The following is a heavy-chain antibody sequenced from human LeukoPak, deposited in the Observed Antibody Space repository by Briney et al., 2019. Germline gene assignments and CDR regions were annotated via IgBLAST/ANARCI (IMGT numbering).Heavy chain of an antibody. CDR2: IIPIFGTA. CDR3: ASAGSSGLSRMDY. CDR1: GGTFSSYA. J-gene: IGHJ4*02. D-gene: IGHD6-19*01. Sequence: SVKVSCKASGGTFSSYAISWVRQAPGQGLEWMGGIIPIFGTANYAQKFQGRVTITADESTSTAYMELSSLRSEDPAVYYCASAGSSGLSRMDYWGQGTLVTVSS. V-gene: IGHV1-69*13.